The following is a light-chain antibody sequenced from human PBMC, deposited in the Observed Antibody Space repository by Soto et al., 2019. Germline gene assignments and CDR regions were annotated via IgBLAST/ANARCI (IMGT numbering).Light chain of an antibody. CDR1: QSVDGN. V-gene: IGKV3-11*01. Sequence: EIVLTQSPGTLSLSPGGRAALSCRATQSVDGNLAWYQQKPGQPPRLLIYGASTRATGIPARFSGSGSETEFTLTITSLQPEDFAVYYCQQRSNWPITFGQGTRLEI. J-gene: IGKJ5*01. CDR2: GAS. CDR3: QQRSNWPIT.